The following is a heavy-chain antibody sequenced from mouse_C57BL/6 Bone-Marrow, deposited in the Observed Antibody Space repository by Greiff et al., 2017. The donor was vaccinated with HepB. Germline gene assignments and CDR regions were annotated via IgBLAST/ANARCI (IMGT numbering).Heavy chain of an antibody. Sequence: QVQLQQPGAELVRPGASVKLSCKASGYTFTDYYINWVKQRPGQGLEWIARIYPGSGNTYYNEKFKGKATLTAEKSSSTAYMQLSSLTSEDSAVYFCARDYLFAYWGQGTLVTVSA. CDR3: ARDYLFAY. CDR2: IYPGSGNT. J-gene: IGHJ3*01. CDR1: GYTFTDYY. D-gene: IGHD5-5*01. V-gene: IGHV1-76*01.